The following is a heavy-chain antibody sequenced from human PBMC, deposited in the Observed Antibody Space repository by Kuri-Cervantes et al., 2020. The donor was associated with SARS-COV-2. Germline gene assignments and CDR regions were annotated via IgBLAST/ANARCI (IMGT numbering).Heavy chain of an antibody. Sequence: ASVKVSCKASGYTFTSYAMNWVRQAPGQGLEWMGWINTNTGNPTYAQGFTGRFVFSLDTSVSTAYLQISSLKAEDTAVYYCATRRGLYCSSTSCYTGGTWFDPWGQGTRVT. CDR3: ATRRGLYCSSTSCYTGGTWFDP. CDR1: GYTFTSYA. V-gene: IGHV7-4-1*02. J-gene: IGHJ5*02. D-gene: IGHD2-2*02. CDR2: INTNTGNP.